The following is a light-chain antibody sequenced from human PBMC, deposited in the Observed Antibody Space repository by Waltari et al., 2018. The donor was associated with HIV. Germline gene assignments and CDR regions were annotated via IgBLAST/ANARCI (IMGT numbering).Light chain of an antibody. CDR2: GNS. Sequence: QSVLTQPPSVSGAPGQRVTISCTGSSSNIGPIHAVHCYQQVPGTAPKLLIYGNSNRPSGVPDRFSGSKSGTSASLAIAGLQAEDEADYYCQSYDTSLSGVVFGGGTKLTVL. CDR3: QSYDTSLSGVV. CDR1: SSNIGPIHA. V-gene: IGLV1-40*01. J-gene: IGLJ2*01.